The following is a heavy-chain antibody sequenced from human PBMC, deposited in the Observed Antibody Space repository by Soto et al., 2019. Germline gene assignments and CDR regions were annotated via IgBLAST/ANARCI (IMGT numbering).Heavy chain of an antibody. CDR2: ISAYNGNT. V-gene: IGHV1-18*01. Sequence: ASVKVSCKASGYTFTSYGISWVRQAPGQGLEWMGWISAYNGNTNYAQKLQGRVTMTTDTSTSTAYMELRSLRSDDTAVYYCARDSRGDSSGWYRDYFDYWGQGTLVTVSS. J-gene: IGHJ4*02. CDR1: GYTFTSYG. CDR3: ARDSRGDSSGWYRDYFDY. D-gene: IGHD6-19*01.